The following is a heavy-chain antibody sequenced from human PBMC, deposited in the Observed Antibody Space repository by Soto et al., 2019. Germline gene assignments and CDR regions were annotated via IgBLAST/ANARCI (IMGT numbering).Heavy chain of an antibody. J-gene: IGHJ1*01. D-gene: IGHD6-13*01. Sequence: SETLSLTCTVSGGSISSYYWSWIRQPPGKGLEWIGYIYYSGSTNCNPSLKSRVTISVDTSKNRFSLKLSSVTAADTAVYYCATSSSSWYGDFQHWGQGTLVTVSS. CDR1: GGSISSYY. CDR2: IYYSGST. V-gene: IGHV4-59*01. CDR3: ATSSSSWYGDFQH.